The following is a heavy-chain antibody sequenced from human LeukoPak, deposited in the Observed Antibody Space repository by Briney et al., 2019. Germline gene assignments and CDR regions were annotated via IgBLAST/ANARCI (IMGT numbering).Heavy chain of an antibody. CDR2: INAGNGNT. Sequence: ASVKVSCKASGYTFTSYAMHWVRQAPGQRLEWMGWINAGNGNTKYSQKFQGRVTITRDTSASTAYMELSSLRSEGTAVYYCARGRDGYNSLDYWGQGTLVTVSS. CDR1: GYTFTSYA. D-gene: IGHD5-24*01. J-gene: IGHJ4*02. V-gene: IGHV1-3*01. CDR3: ARGRDGYNSLDY.